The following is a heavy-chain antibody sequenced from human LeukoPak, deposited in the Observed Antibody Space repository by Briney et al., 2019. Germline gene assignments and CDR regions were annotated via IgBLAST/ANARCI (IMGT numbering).Heavy chain of an antibody. CDR3: ARLGGYYDSTPGDY. D-gene: IGHD3-22*01. CDR2: INHSGST. J-gene: IGHJ4*02. Sequence: SETLSLTCAVYGGSFSGYYGSWIRQPPGKGLEWIGEINHSGSTNYNPSLKSRVTISVDTSKNQFSLKLSSVTAADTAVYYCARLGGYYDSTPGDYWGQGTLVTVSS. V-gene: IGHV4-34*01. CDR1: GGSFSGYY.